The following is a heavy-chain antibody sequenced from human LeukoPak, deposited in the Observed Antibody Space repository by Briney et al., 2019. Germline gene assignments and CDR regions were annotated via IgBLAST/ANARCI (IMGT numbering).Heavy chain of an antibody. J-gene: IGHJ4*02. V-gene: IGHV3-7*01. Sequence: GGSLRLSCAASGFSFSRYWMSWVRQAPGKGLEWVANIKEDGSEKYYVDSAKGRFTISRDNAKNSLYLQMNSLRAEDTAVYYCARGARGSSFWGQGTLVTVSS. CDR2: IKEDGSEK. D-gene: IGHD3-10*01. CDR1: GFSFSRYW. CDR3: ARGARGSSF.